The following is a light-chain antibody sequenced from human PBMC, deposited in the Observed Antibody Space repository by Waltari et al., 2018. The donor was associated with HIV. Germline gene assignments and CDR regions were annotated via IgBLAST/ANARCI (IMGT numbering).Light chain of an antibody. CDR2: DTS. Sequence: DIQMTQSPSSLSASVGDRVTITCQASQDISKYVNWYQQKPGKAPKLLICDTSNLETGVPSRVSGGGSVTNFTFTISSLQSEDLATYFCQQYYTRPLTFGGGTKVEIK. CDR3: QQYYTRPLT. V-gene: IGKV1-33*01. CDR1: QDISKY. J-gene: IGKJ4*01.